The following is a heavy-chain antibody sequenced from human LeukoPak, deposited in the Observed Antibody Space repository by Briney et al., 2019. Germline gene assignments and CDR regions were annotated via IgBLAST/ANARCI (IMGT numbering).Heavy chain of an antibody. J-gene: IGHJ4*02. V-gene: IGHV3-21*01. Sequence: PGGSLRLSCAASGFTFSSYSMNWVRQAPGKGLEWVSSISGSSSYIYYADSVKGRFTISRDNAKNSLYLQMNSLRAEDTAVYYCARDGGGTVTRNLDYWGQGTLVTVSS. CDR1: GFTFSSYS. D-gene: IGHD4-17*01. CDR3: ARDGGGTVTRNLDY. CDR2: ISGSSSYI.